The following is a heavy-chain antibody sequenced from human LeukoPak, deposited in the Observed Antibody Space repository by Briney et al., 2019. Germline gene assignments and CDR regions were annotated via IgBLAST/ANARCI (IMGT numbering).Heavy chain of an antibody. Sequence: PGGSLRLSCAASGFTFSSYWMSWVRQAPGKGLEWVANIKQDGSEKYYVDSVKGRFTISRDNAKNSLYLQMNSLRAEDTAVYYCARDDSSSWYGWFDPWGQGTLVTVSS. CDR1: GFTFSSYW. V-gene: IGHV3-7*01. D-gene: IGHD6-13*01. J-gene: IGHJ5*02. CDR2: IKQDGSEK. CDR3: ARDDSSSWYGWFDP.